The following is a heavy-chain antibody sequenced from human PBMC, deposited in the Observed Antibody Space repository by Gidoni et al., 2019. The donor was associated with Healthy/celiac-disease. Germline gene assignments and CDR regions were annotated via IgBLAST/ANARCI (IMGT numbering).Heavy chain of an antibody. D-gene: IGHD3-3*01. J-gene: IGHJ5*02. CDR2: INHSGST. Sequence: EWIGEINHSGSTNYNPSLKSRVTISVDTSKNQFSLKLSSVTAADTAVYYCARGLGGYDFWSGYYTQVWFDPWGQGTLVTVSS. CDR3: ARGLGGYDFWSGYYTQVWFDP. V-gene: IGHV4-34*01.